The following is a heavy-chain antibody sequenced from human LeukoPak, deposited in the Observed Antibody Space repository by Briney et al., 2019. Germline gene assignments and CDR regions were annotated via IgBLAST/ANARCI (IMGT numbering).Heavy chain of an antibody. CDR3: ATSSGWYPKYFDY. Sequence: GGSLRLSCAASGFTFSSYPMSWVRQAPGKGLEWVSAISGGGGDTYYADSVKGRLTISRDNSKNMLYLQMNSLRAEDTALYYCATSSGWYPKYFDYWGQGTLVTVSS. V-gene: IGHV3-23*01. D-gene: IGHD6-19*01. CDR2: ISGGGGDT. J-gene: IGHJ4*02. CDR1: GFTFSSYP.